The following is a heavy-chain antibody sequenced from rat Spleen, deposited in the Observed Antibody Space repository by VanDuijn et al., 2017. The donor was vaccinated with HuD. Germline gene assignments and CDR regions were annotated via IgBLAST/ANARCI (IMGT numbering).Heavy chain of an antibody. CDR1: GFSFSDYY. CDR2: ISTGGGVT. J-gene: IGHJ2*01. Sequence: EVQLVESGGGLVQPGRSLQLSCAASGFSFSDYYMAWVRQAPTKGLEWVAYISTGGGVTYYRDSVKGRFTISRDNAKSTLYLQMDSLRSEDTATYYCTTTGYNPYYFDYWGQGVLVTVSS. CDR3: TTTGYNPYYFDY. D-gene: IGHD1-4*01. V-gene: IGHV5-27*01.